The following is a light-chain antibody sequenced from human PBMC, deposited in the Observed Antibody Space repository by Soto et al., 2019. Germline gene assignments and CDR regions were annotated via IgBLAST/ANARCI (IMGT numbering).Light chain of an antibody. CDR1: QSVSSSY. CDR3: QQYGNSPMYT. J-gene: IGKJ2*01. V-gene: IGKV3-20*01. CDR2: GAS. Sequence: EIVLTQSPGTLSLSPGERATLSCRASQSVSSSYLAWYQQKPGQAPRLLIYGASSRATGIPDRFSGSGSGTDFTLTISRLAHDDFAVYYCQQYGNSPMYTFGQGTKPEIK.